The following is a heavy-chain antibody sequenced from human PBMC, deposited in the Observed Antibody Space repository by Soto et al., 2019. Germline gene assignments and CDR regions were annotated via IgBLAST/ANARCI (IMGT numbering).Heavy chain of an antibody. CDR2: ISYSGST. J-gene: IGHJ4*02. Sequence: XGTLSLTFTVSGGSMSSHYWTWLRQPPGKGLEWIGYISYSGSTYYNPSLKSRDTISADTSRNQFSLKLSSVIAADTAVYYCARADPDASVGYWGQGTLVTVSS. D-gene: IGHD3-16*01. CDR1: GGSMSSHY. V-gene: IGHV4-59*11. CDR3: ARADPDASVGY.